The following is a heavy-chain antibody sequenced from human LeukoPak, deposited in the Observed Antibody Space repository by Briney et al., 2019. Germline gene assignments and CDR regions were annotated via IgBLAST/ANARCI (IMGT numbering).Heavy chain of an antibody. Sequence: GRSLRLSCAASGFTFSNYPMHWVRQAPGKGLEWVAVISNDGSNKYYADSVKGRFTISSDNSKNTLYLQMNSLRAEDTAVYYCARQGLYGDCFDYWGQGTLVTVSS. J-gene: IGHJ4*02. D-gene: IGHD4-17*01. V-gene: IGHV3-30-3*01. CDR1: GFTFSNYP. CDR3: ARQGLYGDCFDY. CDR2: ISNDGSNK.